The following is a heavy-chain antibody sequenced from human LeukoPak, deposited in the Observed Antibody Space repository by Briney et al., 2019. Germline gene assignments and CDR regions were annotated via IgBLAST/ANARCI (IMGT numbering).Heavy chain of an antibody. CDR2: ISGDDERR. V-gene: IGHV3-23*01. D-gene: IGHD3-10*01. CDR3: AKVNWYYNSGTYAGDC. CDR1: GFRANSDD. J-gene: IGHJ4*02. Sequence: GGSLRLPCAASGFRANSDDINWVRQAPGKGLEWVSSISGDDERRFYADSVKGRFAISKDNSQNTVYLQLNSLRVEDTAVYYCAKVNWYYNSGTYAGDCWGQGTLVTVSS.